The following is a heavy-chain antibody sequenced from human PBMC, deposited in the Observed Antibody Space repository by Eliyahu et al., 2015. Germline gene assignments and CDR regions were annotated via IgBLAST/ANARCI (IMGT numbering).Heavy chain of an antibody. CDR1: GFTFSSYG. CDR2: ISYDGSNK. J-gene: IGHJ4*02. V-gene: IGHV3-30*03. Sequence: QVQLVESGXGVVQPGRSLXXXCAAXGFTFSSYGMHWVRQAPGKGLEWVAVISYDGSNKYYADSVKGRFTXSRDNSKNTLYLQMNSLRAEDTAVYYCTRDVRFLEWLLSHWGQGTLVTVSS. D-gene: IGHD3-3*01. CDR3: TRDVRFLEWLLSH.